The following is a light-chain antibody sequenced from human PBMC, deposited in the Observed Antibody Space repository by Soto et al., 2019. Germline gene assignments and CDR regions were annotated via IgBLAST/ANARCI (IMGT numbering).Light chain of an antibody. CDR2: DTS. V-gene: IGKV3-20*01. CDR1: QSVGNSF. J-gene: IGKJ4*01. CDR3: QQYGRSPLT. Sequence: EVVLTQSQGTLSLSPGGRATLSCLASQSVGNSFVAWYQQKPGQPPRLLIYDTSKRATGIPDRFSGSVSGTDFTLSISRVEPEDFAVYYCQQYGRSPLTFGGGTKVDIK.